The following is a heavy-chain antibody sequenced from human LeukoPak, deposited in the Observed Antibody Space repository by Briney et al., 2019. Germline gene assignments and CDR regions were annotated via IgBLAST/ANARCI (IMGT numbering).Heavy chain of an antibody. J-gene: IGHJ5*02. V-gene: IGHV3-66*01. D-gene: IGHD6-19*01. CDR2: IWNAGDT. CDR1: GFTFSSYW. Sequence: GGSLRLSCAASGFTFSSYWMNWVRQAPGKGLEWVSVIWNAGDTYYADSVKGRFTISRDDSKNTVYLQMNSLRAEDTAVYYCARDLGYSSGWSGFDPWGQGTLVTVSS. CDR3: ARDLGYSSGWSGFDP.